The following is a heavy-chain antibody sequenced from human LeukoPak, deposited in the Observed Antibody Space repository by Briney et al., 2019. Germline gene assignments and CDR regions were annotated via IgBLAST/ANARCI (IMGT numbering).Heavy chain of an antibody. CDR2: MNPNSGNT. D-gene: IGHD2-15*01. Sequence: ASVKVSCKASGYTFTRYDINWVRQATGQGLEWMGWMNPNSGNTGYAQKFRGRVTMTRNTSISTAYMELSSLRSEDTAVYYCASGDISNYYYGMDVWGQGTTVTVSS. CDR3: ASGDISNYYYGMDV. J-gene: IGHJ6*02. CDR1: GYTFTRYD. V-gene: IGHV1-8*01.